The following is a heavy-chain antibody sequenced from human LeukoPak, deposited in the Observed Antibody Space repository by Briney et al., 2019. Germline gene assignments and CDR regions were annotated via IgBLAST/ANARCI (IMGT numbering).Heavy chain of an antibody. CDR1: GFTFSSYA. CDR3: AKDTPYRAASYYYYGMDV. D-gene: IGHD2-15*01. Sequence: GGSLRLSCAASGFTFSSYAMSWVRQAPGKGLEWVSAISGSGGSTYYADSVKGRFTISRDNSKNTLYLQMNGLRAEDTAVYYCAKDTPYRAASYYYYGMDVWGQGTVVTVSS. V-gene: IGHV3-23*01. J-gene: IGHJ6*02. CDR2: ISGSGGST.